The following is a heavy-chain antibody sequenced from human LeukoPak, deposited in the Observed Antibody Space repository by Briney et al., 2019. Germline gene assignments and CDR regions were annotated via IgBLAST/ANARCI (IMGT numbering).Heavy chain of an antibody. D-gene: IGHD6-6*01. Sequence: GGSLRLSCAASGFTFSSYSMNWVRQAPGKGLEWVAVIWYDGSNKYYADSVKGRFTISRDNSKNTLYLQMNSLRAEDTAVYYCARELHSSSGAFDIWGQGTMVTVSS. V-gene: IGHV3-33*08. CDR3: ARELHSSSGAFDI. J-gene: IGHJ3*02. CDR2: IWYDGSNK. CDR1: GFTFSSYS.